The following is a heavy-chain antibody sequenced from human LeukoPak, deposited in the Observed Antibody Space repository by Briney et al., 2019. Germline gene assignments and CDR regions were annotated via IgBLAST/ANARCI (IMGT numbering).Heavy chain of an antibody. CDR2: ISGSGGST. J-gene: IGHJ4*02. V-gene: IGHV3-23*01. Sequence: HPGGSLRLSCAASGFTFSSYAMSWVRQAPGKGLEWVSAISGSGGSTYYADSVKGRFTISRDNSKNTLYLQMNSLRAEDTAVYYCAKERTRITMIVVVMGDWGQGTLVTVSS. CDR1: GFTFSSYA. D-gene: IGHD3-22*01. CDR3: AKERTRITMIVVVMGD.